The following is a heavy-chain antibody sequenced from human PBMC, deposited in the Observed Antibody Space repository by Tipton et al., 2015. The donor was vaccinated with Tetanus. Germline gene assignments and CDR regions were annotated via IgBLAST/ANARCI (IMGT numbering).Heavy chain of an antibody. CDR1: GGSISSYY. Sequence: TLSLTCSVSGGSISSYYWSWIRQPAGKGLEWIGRIYYSGSTYYNPSLKSRVTISIDTSKNQFSLKLNSVTAADTAVYFCIGYDYGDYYFDYWGQGTLVTVSS. V-gene: IGHV4-59*05. J-gene: IGHJ4*02. CDR2: IYYSGST. D-gene: IGHD4-17*01. CDR3: IGYDYGDYYFDY.